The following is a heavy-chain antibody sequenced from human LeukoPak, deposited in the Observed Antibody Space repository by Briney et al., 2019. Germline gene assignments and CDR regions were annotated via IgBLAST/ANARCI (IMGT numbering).Heavy chain of an antibody. J-gene: IGHJ5*02. V-gene: IGHV4-34*01. Sequence: SETLSLTCAVYGGSFSGYYWSWIRQPPGKGLEWIGEINHSGSTNYNPSLKSRVTISVDTSKNQFSLKLSSVTAADTAVYYCALGYCSSTSCYRWSDPWGQGTLVTVSS. CDR3: ALGYCSSTSCYRWSDP. CDR2: INHSGST. D-gene: IGHD2-2*01. CDR1: GGSFSGYY.